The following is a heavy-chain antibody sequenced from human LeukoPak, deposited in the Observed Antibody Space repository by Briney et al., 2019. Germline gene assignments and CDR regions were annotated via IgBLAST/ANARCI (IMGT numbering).Heavy chain of an antibody. CDR2: IKQDGSEK. V-gene: IGHV3-7*01. CDR1: GLTFSSYW. D-gene: IGHD4-17*01. J-gene: IGHJ5*02. Sequence: GGSLRLSCAASGLTFSSYWMSWVRQAPGKGLEWVANIKQDGSEKYYVDSVKGRFTISRDNAKNSLYLQMNSLRAEDTAVYYCARDFLFFYGDYDCGYWFDPWGQGTLVTVSS. CDR3: ARDFLFFYGDYDCGYWFDP.